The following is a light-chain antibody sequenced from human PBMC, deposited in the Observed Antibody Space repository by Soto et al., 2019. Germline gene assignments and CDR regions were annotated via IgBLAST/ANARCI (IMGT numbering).Light chain of an antibody. CDR3: AAWDDRLNDLV. V-gene: IGLV2-14*01. J-gene: IGLJ2*01. CDR1: SSDVDVYNY. CDR2: EVS. Sequence: QSVLTQPASVSGSPGQSITISCTGTSSDVDVYNYVSWYQHHPGKAPKVVIYEVSNRPSGVPDRFSGSKSGTSASLAISGLSSEDEADYYCAAWDDRLNDLVFGGGTKLTVL.